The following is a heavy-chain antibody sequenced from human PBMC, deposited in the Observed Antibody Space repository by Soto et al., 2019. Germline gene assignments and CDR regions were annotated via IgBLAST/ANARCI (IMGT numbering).Heavy chain of an antibody. CDR2: IRSKAYGGTT. Sequence: GGSLRLSCTASGFTFGDYAMSWFRQAPGKGLEWVGFIRSKAYGGTTEYAASVKGRFTISRDDSKSIAYLQMNSLKTEDTAVYYCTRGIGIMITFGGVIVRGNDAFDIWGQGTMVTVSS. J-gene: IGHJ3*02. CDR1: GFTFGDYA. D-gene: IGHD3-16*02. V-gene: IGHV3-49*03. CDR3: TRGIGIMITFGGVIVRGNDAFDI.